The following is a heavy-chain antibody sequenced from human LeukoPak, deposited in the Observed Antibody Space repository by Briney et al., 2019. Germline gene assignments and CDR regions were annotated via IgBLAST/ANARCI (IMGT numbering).Heavy chain of an antibody. Sequence: SETLSLTCTVSGGSITSSSYYWGWIRQPPGKGLEWIGTINYSGSTYYNPSLKSRVTISVDTSKNQFSLKLSSVTAADTAVYYCARQGSGNYLSPVNYWGQGILVTVSS. CDR3: ARQGSGNYLSPVNY. V-gene: IGHV4-39*01. CDR1: GGSITSSSYY. CDR2: INYSGST. D-gene: IGHD1-26*01. J-gene: IGHJ4*02.